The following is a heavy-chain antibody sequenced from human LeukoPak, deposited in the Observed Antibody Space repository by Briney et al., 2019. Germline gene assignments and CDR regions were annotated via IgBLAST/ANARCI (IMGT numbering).Heavy chain of an antibody. J-gene: IGHJ4*02. D-gene: IGHD1-26*01. CDR2: ANPTSGRT. CDR1: GYTLTASY. V-gene: IGHV1-46*01. Sequence: ASVKVSCKASGYTLTASYLHWVRQAPGLGLEWMGMANPTSGRTNYAQKFRGRVTMTRDTSTSTVYMELTSLRSEDTAVYYCAREPTSGSCYFDYWGLGTLVTASS. CDR3: AREPTSGSCYFDY.